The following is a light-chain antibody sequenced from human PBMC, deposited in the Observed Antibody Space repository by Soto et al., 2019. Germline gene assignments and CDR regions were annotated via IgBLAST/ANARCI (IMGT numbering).Light chain of an antibody. V-gene: IGKV1-5*01. CDR3: PQYNSYST. CDR2: DDS. Sequence: DIQMTQSPSTLSASVGDRVTITCRASQSISTWLAWYQQKPGKSPKLLIYDDSSLESGVPSRFSGSGSGTESTLTIRSLQPEDFASYYCPQYNSYSTFGQGTKVDIK. J-gene: IGKJ1*01. CDR1: QSISTW.